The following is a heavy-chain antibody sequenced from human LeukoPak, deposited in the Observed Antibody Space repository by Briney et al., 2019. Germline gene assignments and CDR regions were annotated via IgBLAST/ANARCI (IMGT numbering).Heavy chain of an antibody. Sequence: GGSLRLSCAAAGCTFSSYAMSWVRQAPGKGLEWVSAISGSGLSTYYADPVKGRFTISRDNSKNTLYLQMNSLRAEDTALYYCAKDPEAMVISYYFDYWGQGTLVTVSS. CDR1: GCTFSSYA. D-gene: IGHD5-18*01. CDR2: ISGSGLST. CDR3: AKDPEAMVISYYFDY. J-gene: IGHJ4*02. V-gene: IGHV3-23*01.